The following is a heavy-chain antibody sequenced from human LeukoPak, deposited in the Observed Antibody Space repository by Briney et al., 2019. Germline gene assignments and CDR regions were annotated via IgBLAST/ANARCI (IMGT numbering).Heavy chain of an antibody. V-gene: IGHV1-69*04. CDR1: GGTFSSYA. Sequence: GASVKVSCKASGGTFSSYAISWVRQAPGQGLEWMGRIIPILGIANYAQKFQGRVTITADKSTSTAYMELSSLRSEDTAVYYCASKYYYDSSGIDYWGQGTLVTVSS. J-gene: IGHJ4*02. CDR2: IIPILGIA. D-gene: IGHD3-22*01. CDR3: ASKYYYDSSGIDY.